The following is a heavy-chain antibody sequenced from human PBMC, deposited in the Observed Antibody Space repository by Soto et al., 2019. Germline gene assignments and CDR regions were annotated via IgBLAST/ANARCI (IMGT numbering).Heavy chain of an antibody. CDR2: ISAYNGNT. D-gene: IGHD3-3*01. CDR1: GYTFTSYG. CDR3: ASPPRRVLRFFLWPTRYDYGMVF. Sequence: ASVKVSCKASGYTFTSYGISWVRQAPGQGLEWMGWISAYNGNTNYAQKLQGRVTMTTDTSTSTAYMELSSLRSEDTAVYYCASPPRRVLRFFLWPTRYDYGMVFWGQGTTVTVFS. V-gene: IGHV1-18*01. J-gene: IGHJ6*02.